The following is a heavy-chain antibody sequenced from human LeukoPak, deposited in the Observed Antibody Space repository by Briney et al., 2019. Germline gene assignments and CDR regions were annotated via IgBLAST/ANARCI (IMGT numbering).Heavy chain of an antibody. V-gene: IGHV3-23*01. CDR2: TSSGGELT. Sequence: GGSLRLSCAASGFTFSIYAMSWVRQGTGKGLEWVSSTSSGGELTFYADSVKGRFTISRDNSKNTLYLQMNSLRAEDTAVYYCAKDRPNYYHHNGHYYRRGGDCWGQGTLVTVSS. CDR1: GFTFSIYA. D-gene: IGHD3-22*01. CDR3: AKDRPNYYHHNGHYYRRGGDC. J-gene: IGHJ4*02.